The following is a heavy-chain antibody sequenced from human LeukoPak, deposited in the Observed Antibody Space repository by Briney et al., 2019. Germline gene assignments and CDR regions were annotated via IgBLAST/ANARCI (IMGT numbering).Heavy chain of an antibody. CDR2: IRQDGEEK. Sequence: GGSLRFSCAASGFTFSNYWMVWFRQAPGKGLEWLGNIRQDGEEKNYLDSVKGRFTFSRDNAKNSLYLQMDSLRAEDTAVYYCARGTLAAPGADYWGQGTLVRVSS. V-gene: IGHV3-7*01. CDR1: GFTFSNYW. J-gene: IGHJ4*02. D-gene: IGHD6-13*01. CDR3: ARGTLAAPGADY.